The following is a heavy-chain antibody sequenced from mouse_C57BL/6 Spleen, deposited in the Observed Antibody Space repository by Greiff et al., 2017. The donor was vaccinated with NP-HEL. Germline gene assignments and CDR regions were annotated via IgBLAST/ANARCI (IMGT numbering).Heavy chain of an antibody. J-gene: IGHJ4*01. V-gene: IGHV5-4*03. CDR2: ISDGGSYT. D-gene: IGHD2-5*01. CDR1: GFTFSSYA. CDR3: ARSLYSSYDYAMDY. Sequence: EVKLMESGGGLVKPGGSLKLSCAASGFTFSSYAMSWVRQTPEKRLEWVATISDGGSYTYYPDNVKGRFTISRDNAKNNLYLQMSHLKSEDTAMYYCARSLYSSYDYAMDYWGQGTSVTVSS.